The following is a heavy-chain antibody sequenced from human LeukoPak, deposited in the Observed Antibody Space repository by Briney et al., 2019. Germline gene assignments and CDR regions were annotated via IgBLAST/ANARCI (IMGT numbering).Heavy chain of an antibody. CDR3: AKEYSPGSRGYFDY. CDR1: RFTFSSYA. J-gene: IGHJ4*02. CDR2: ISGSGGST. Sequence: GGSLRLSCAASRFTFSSYAMSWVRQAPGKGLEWVSAISGSGGSTYYADSVTGRFTISRDNSKNTLYLQMNSLRAEDTAVYYCAKEYSPGSRGYFDYWGQGTLVTVSS. D-gene: IGHD2-21*01. V-gene: IGHV3-23*01.